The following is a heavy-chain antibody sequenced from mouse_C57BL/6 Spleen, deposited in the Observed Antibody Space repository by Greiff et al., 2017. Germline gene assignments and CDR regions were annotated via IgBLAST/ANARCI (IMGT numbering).Heavy chain of an antibody. D-gene: IGHD1-1*02. Sequence: QVQLQQPGAELVRPGSSVKLSCKASGYTFTSYWMDWVKRRPGQGLEWIGNIYPSDSETHYNQKFKDKATLTVDKSSSTAYMQLSSLTSEESAVYYCLNYALDYRGQGTTLTVSS. CDR1: GYTFTSYW. V-gene: IGHV1-61*01. CDR3: LNYALDY. CDR2: IYPSDSET. J-gene: IGHJ2*01.